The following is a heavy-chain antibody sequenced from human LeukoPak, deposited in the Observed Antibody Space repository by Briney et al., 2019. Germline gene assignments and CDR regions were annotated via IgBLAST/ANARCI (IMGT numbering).Heavy chain of an antibody. CDR1: GGSISSYY. J-gene: IGHJ4*02. Sequence: SETLSITCTVSGGSISSYYWSWIRQPPGKGLEWIGYIYYSGSTNYNPSLKSRVTISVDTSKNQFSLKLSSVTAADTAVYYCAREVAERWLQLYYFDYWGQGTLVTVSS. V-gene: IGHV4-59*01. D-gene: IGHD5-24*01. CDR2: IYYSGST. CDR3: AREVAERWLQLYYFDY.